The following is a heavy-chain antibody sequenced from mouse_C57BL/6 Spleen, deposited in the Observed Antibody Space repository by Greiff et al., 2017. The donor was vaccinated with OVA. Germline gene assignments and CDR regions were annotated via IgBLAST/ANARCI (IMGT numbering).Heavy chain of an antibody. CDR1: GYTFTSYW. J-gene: IGHJ4*01. CDR3: ARAYYSNYDYYAMDY. V-gene: IGHV1-53*01. D-gene: IGHD2-5*01. CDR2: INPSNGGT. Sequence: QVQLQQPGTELVKPGASVKLSCKASGYTFTSYWMHWVKQRPGQGLEWIGNINPSNGGTNYNEKFKSKATLTVDKSSSTAYMQLSSLTSEDSAVYDCARAYYSNYDYYAMDYWGQGTSVTVSS.